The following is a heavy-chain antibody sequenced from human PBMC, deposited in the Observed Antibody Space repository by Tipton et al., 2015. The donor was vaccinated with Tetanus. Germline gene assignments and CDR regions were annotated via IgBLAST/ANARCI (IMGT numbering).Heavy chain of an antibody. D-gene: IGHD3-22*01. J-gene: IGHJ1*01. Sequence: SLRLSCAASGFTFSAYWMHWVRQAPGKGLVWVSRMNSDGSYIAYADSVKGRFTISRDNAKNSLSLQVNSLRAEDTAVYYCASSSRGYYDSSGYYGYFQHWGQGTLVTVS. CDR2: MNSDGSYI. CDR1: GFTFSAYW. V-gene: IGHV3-74*01. CDR3: ASSSRGYYDSSGYYGYFQH.